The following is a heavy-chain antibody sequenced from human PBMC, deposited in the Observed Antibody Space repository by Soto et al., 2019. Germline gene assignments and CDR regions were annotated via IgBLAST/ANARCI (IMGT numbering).Heavy chain of an antibody. D-gene: IGHD3-16*02. CDR1: GYIFANYG. CDR3: AMVDNFVTPTPLDV. Sequence: QVQLVQSGDEVRKPGSSVKVSCKASGYIFANYGIPWVRQAPGQGLEWMGWISPYSGNTHYARKVQGRSTMTTDTSTSTAYMELGSRTSDDTAVYYCAMVDNFVTPTPLDVWGQGTTVTVSS. CDR2: ISPYSGNT. J-gene: IGHJ6*02. V-gene: IGHV1-18*01.